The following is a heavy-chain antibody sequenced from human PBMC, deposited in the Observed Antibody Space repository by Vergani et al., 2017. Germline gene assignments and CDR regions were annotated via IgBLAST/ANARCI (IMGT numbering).Heavy chain of an antibody. Sequence: QVQLVQSGAEVKKPGSSVKVSCKASGGTFSSYAISWVRQAPGQGLEWMGGIIPIFGTANYAQKFQGRVTITADESTSTAYMELSSLRSEDTAVYYCARRRAVAGTDYYYGMDVWGQGTTVTVSS. CDR3: ARRRAVAGTDYYYGMDV. CDR2: IIPIFGTA. D-gene: IGHD6-19*01. V-gene: IGHV1-69*01. CDR1: GGTFSSYA. J-gene: IGHJ6*02.